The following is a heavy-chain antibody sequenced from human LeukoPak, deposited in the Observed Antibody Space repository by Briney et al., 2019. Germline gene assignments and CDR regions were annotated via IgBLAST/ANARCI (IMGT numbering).Heavy chain of an antibody. Sequence: SETLSLTCTVSGGSISSYYWSWIRQPAGKGLEWIGRIYTSGSTNYNPSLKSRVTMSVDTSKNQFSLQLSSVTAADTAVYYCARDWFWGYCSSTSCYESYYFDYWGQGTLVTVSS. CDR3: ARDWFWGYCSSTSCYESYYFDY. J-gene: IGHJ4*02. V-gene: IGHV4-4*07. D-gene: IGHD2-2*01. CDR2: IYTSGST. CDR1: GGSISSYY.